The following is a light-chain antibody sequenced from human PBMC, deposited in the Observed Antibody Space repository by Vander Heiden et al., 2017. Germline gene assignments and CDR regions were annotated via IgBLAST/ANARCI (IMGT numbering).Light chain of an antibody. CDR1: SSNIGSNT. CDR3: AAWDDSLNGVV. V-gene: IGLV1-44*01. J-gene: IGLJ2*01. CDR2: SNN. Sequence: QSVLTQPPSASGTPGQRVTISCSGSSSNIGSNTVNWYQQLPRTAPKLLIYSNNQRPSGVPDRFSGSKSGTSASLAISGLQSEDEADYYCAAWDDSLNGVVFGGGTKLTGL.